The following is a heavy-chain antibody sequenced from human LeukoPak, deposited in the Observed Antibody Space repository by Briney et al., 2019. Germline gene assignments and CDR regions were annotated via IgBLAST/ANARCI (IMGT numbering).Heavy chain of an antibody. CDR3: ASVYVWGSYRFDY. V-gene: IGHV4-59*01. CDR1: GGSISSYY. Sequence: SETLSLTCTVSGGSISSYYWNWIRQPPGKGLEWIGYIYYSGSTNYNPSLKSRVTISVDTSKNQFSLKLSSVTAADTAVYYCASVYVWGSYRFDYWGQGTLVTVSS. CDR2: IYYSGST. D-gene: IGHD3-16*02. J-gene: IGHJ4*02.